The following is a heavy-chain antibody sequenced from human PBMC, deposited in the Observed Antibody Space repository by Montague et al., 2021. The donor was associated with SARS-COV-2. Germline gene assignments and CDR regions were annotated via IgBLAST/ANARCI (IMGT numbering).Heavy chain of an antibody. J-gene: IGHJ4*02. Sequence: SETLSLTCGVSGASVTSTNWWSWVRQPTGKGLEWIGEIYHTGNTNYSPSLKNRVSISLDKSKNQLSLRLNSVTAADTAVYYCASPKEGSSYYRPFDYWGQGILVTVSS. CDR2: IYHTGNT. CDR3: ASPKEGSSYYRPFDY. CDR1: GASVTSTNW. V-gene: IGHV4-4*02. D-gene: IGHD3-22*01.